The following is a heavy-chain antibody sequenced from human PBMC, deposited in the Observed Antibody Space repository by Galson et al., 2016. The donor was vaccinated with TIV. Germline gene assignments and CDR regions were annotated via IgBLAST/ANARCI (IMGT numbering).Heavy chain of an antibody. CDR1: GYRFSHSW. J-gene: IGHJ6*02. Sequence: QSGAEVKKPGGSLKISCKTSGYRFSHSWIGWVRQKPGKGLEWVGHIYPGDSDTRYSPSFQGPVTISADTSLDTAYLQWGSLKASDTAIYYCARHGYDFWNGQDYFFYGMDVWGQGTTVTVSS. CDR2: IYPGDSDT. V-gene: IGHV5-51*01. CDR3: ARHGYDFWNGQDYFFYGMDV. D-gene: IGHD3-3*01.